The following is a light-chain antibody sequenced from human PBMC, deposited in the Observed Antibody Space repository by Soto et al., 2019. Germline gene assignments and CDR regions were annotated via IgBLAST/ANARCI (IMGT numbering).Light chain of an antibody. V-gene: IGKV1-5*03. CDR1: QSISSW. J-gene: IGKJ1*01. CDR3: QQYNSYSRT. Sequence: DIRMTQSPSTLSASVGDRVTITCRASQSISSWLAWYQQKPGKAPKLLIYRASSLESEVPSRFSGSGSGTEFTLTISSLQPDDFATCYCQQYNSYSRTFGQGTKVDIK. CDR2: RAS.